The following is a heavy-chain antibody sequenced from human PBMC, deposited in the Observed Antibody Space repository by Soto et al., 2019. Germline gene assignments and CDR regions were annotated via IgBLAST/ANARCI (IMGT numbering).Heavy chain of an antibody. J-gene: IGHJ4*02. CDR1: GGSISSYY. CDR2: IYYSGST. Sequence: SETLSLTCTVSGGSISSYYWSWIRQPPGKGLEWIGYIYYSGSTNYNPSLKSRVTISVDTSKNQFSLKLSSVTAADTAVYYCARHVEGYCSGGSCYSSTYYFDYWGQGTLVTVSS. D-gene: IGHD2-15*01. CDR3: ARHVEGYCSGGSCYSSTYYFDY. V-gene: IGHV4-59*08.